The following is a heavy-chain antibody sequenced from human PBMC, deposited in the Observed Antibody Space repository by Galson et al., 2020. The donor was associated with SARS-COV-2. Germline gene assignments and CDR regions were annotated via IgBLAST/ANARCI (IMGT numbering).Heavy chain of an antibody. D-gene: IGHD1-26*01. Sequence: ASETLSLTCTVSGGSISSSSYYWGWIRQPPGKGLEWIGSIYYSGSTYYNPSLKSRVTISVDTSKNQFSLKLSSVTAADTAVYYCAREYSGSYYVLIKERLGWFDPWGQGTLVTVSS. CDR2: IYYSGST. V-gene: IGHV4-39*07. CDR1: GGSISSSSYY. CDR3: AREYSGSYYVLIKERLGWFDP. J-gene: IGHJ5*02.